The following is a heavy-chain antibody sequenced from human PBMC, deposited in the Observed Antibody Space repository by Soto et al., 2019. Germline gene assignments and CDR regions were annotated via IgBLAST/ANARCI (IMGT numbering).Heavy chain of an antibody. J-gene: IGHJ4*02. V-gene: IGHV3-23*01. D-gene: IGHD1-26*01. CDR1: GFTFGNHW. Sequence: GGSLRLSCAGYGFTFGNHWLSWVRQAPGKGLEWVSGINDRGGDTNYADSVKGRFTISRDNSKNTLYLQMSSLRADDTAVYYCAGRTGSSTYYFDYWGQGALVTVSS. CDR2: INDRGGDT. CDR3: AGRTGSSTYYFDY.